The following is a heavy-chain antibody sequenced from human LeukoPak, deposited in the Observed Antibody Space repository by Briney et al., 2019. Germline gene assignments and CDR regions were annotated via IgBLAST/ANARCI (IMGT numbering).Heavy chain of an antibody. D-gene: IGHD3-10*01. J-gene: IGHJ4*02. CDR1: GFTFRNYV. CDR3: AREGYYGSGSPPSLYFDY. V-gene: IGHV3-30-3*01. Sequence: GGSLRLSCAASGFTFRNYVIHWVRQAPGKGLEWMAVTSSDLNVKLYADSVKGRFTISRDNSRSTLYLQMNSLRPEDTAIYYCAREGYYGSGSPPSLYFDYWGQGTLVTVSS. CDR2: TSSDLNVK.